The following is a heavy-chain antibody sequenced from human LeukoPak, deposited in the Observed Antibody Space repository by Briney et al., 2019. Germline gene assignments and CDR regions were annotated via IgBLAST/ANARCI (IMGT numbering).Heavy chain of an antibody. CDR2: IYSGGST. V-gene: IGHV3-53*05. CDR1: GFTVSSNY. D-gene: IGHD6-13*01. J-gene: IGHJ4*02. CDR3: ARRIAAAGTAYDY. Sequence: GGSLRLSCAASGFTVSSNYMSWVRQAPGKGLEWVSVIYSGGSTYYADSVKGRFTISRDNSKNTLYLQMNSLRAEDTALYYCARRIAAAGTAYDYWGQGTLVTVSS.